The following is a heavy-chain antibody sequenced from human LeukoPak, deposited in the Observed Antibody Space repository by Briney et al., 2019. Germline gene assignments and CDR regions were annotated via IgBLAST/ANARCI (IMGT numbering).Heavy chain of an antibody. Sequence: SETLSLTCAVSGGSFSGFRWHWIRQPPGKGPEWIGEINHSGGTTYNPSLKSRVTISVDTSKNQFSLKLSSVTAADTAVYYCARSGDDYGDYVHIDYWGQGTLVTVSS. CDR2: INHSGGT. V-gene: IGHV4-34*01. J-gene: IGHJ4*02. CDR3: ARSGDDYGDYVHIDY. D-gene: IGHD4-17*01. CDR1: GGSFSGFR.